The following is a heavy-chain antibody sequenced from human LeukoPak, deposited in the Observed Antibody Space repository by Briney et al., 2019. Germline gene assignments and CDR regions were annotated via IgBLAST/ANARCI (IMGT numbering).Heavy chain of an antibody. V-gene: IGHV3-30*18. Sequence: GGSLRLSCAASGFTFDDYAMHWVRQAPGKGLEWVAVISYDGGNKYYADSVKGRFTISRDNSKNTLYLQMNSLRAEDTAVYYCAKEGPPGIAAAGTFDYWGQGTLVTVSS. D-gene: IGHD6-13*01. CDR1: GFTFDDYA. CDR2: ISYDGGNK. CDR3: AKEGPPGIAAAGTFDY. J-gene: IGHJ4*02.